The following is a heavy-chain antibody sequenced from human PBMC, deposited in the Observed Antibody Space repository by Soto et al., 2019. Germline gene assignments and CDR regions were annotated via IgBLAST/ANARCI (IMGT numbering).Heavy chain of an antibody. D-gene: IGHD3-3*01. J-gene: IGHJ4*02. V-gene: IGHV4-4*07. CDR1: GGSISHYS. CDR2: VYTSGNV. CDR3: TRGGSDPWSGPFDQ. Sequence: QLQLQESGPGLLKPSENLSLTCTVSGGSISHYSCNWSRQTAGKGLEWIGRVYTSGNVSYNPSLKSRVAMSVDTSKNRFALKLTTVTAAETAVYYCTRGGSDPWSGPFDQWGQGTLVTVSS.